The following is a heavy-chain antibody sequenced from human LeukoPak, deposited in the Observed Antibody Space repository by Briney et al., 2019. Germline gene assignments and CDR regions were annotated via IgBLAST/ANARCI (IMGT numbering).Heavy chain of an antibody. CDR1: GYTFTGYY. D-gene: IGHD6-19*01. CDR2: INPNSGGT. CDR3: ARGIAVAVHYYYYGMDV. Sequence: GASVKVSCKASGYTFTGYYMHWVRQAPGQGLEWMGRINPNSGGTNYAQKFQGWVTMTRDTSISTAYMELSRLRSDDTAVYYCARGIAVAVHYYYYGMDVWGQGTTVTVSS. J-gene: IGHJ6*02. V-gene: IGHV1-2*04.